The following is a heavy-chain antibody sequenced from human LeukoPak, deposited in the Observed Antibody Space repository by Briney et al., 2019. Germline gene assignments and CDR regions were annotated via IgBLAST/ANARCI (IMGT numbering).Heavy chain of an antibody. V-gene: IGHV3-7*01. CDR2: IKADGSEK. Sequence: GGSLRLSCAASGFTFSSYWISWVRQAPGKGLEWVANIKADGSEKYYVESVKGRFTISRDNTKNSVYLQMNSLRAEDTAMYYCARDSDVATYDYWGQRTLVTVSS. CDR1: GFTFSSYW. CDR3: ARDSDVATYDY. D-gene: IGHD5-12*01. J-gene: IGHJ4*02.